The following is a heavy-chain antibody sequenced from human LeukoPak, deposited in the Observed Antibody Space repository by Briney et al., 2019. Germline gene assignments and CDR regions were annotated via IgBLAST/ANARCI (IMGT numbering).Heavy chain of an antibody. Sequence: SETLSLTCTVSGGSISSGDYYWSWIRQPPGKGLEWIGYIYYSGSTYYNPSLKSRVTTSVDTSKNQFSLKLSSVTAADTAVYYCAREAVATISYDYWGQGTLVTVSS. V-gene: IGHV4-30-4*01. CDR2: IYYSGST. CDR1: GGSISSGDYY. D-gene: IGHD5-12*01. CDR3: AREAVATISYDY. J-gene: IGHJ4*02.